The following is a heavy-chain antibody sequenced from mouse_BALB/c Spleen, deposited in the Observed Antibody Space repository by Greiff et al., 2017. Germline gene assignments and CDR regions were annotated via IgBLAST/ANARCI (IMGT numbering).Heavy chain of an antibody. CDR3: ARCYGYEEAWFAY. D-gene: IGHD2-2*01. CDR2: ISDGGSYT. CDR1: GFTFSDYY. Sequence: EVQVVESGGGLVKPGGSLKLSCAASGFTFSDYYMYWVRQTPEKRLEWVATISDGGSYTYYPDSVKGRFTISRDNAKNNLYLQMSSLKSEDTAMYYCARCYGYEEAWFAYWGQGTLVTVSA. V-gene: IGHV5-4*02. J-gene: IGHJ3*01.